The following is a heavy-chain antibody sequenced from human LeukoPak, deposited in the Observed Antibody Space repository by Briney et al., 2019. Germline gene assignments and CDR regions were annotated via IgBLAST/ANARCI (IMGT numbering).Heavy chain of an antibody. CDR1: GFTFSSYS. D-gene: IGHD3-3*01. Sequence: GGSLRLSCAASGFTFSSYSMNWVRQAPGKGLEWVSSISSSSSYIYYADSVKGRFTISRDNAKNSLYLQMNSLRAEDTAVYYCARVLPESGYYDYYYGMDVWGQGTTVTVSS. J-gene: IGHJ6*02. CDR2: ISSSSSYI. CDR3: ARVLPESGYYDYYYGMDV. V-gene: IGHV3-21*01.